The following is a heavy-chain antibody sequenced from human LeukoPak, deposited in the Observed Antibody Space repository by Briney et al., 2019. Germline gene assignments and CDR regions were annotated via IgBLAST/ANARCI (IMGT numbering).Heavy chain of an antibody. D-gene: IGHD3-10*01. Sequence: PSQTLSLTCAISGDSVSGNTTAWNWTRHSPSRGLDWLGRTYPRSRWYHDYAVSVTSRISISADTSKNQISLQLISVTPDDTAIYVCARGISRFNWFDTGGQGTLVTVSS. V-gene: IGHV6-1*01. CDR1: GDSVSGNTTA. J-gene: IGHJ5*02. CDR3: ARGISRFNWFDT. CDR2: TYPRSRWYH.